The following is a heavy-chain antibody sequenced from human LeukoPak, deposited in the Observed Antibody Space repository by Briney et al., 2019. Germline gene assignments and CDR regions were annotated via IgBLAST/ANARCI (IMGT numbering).Heavy chain of an antibody. Sequence: GGSLRLSCAASGFTFSSYAMSWVRQAPGKGPEWVSAISGSGGSTYYADSVKGRFTISRDNSKNTLYLQMNSLRAEDTAVYYCAKGATLIVVVTASDYWGQGTLVTVSS. V-gene: IGHV3-23*01. CDR3: AKGATLIVVVTASDY. CDR1: GFTFSSYA. J-gene: IGHJ4*02. CDR2: ISGSGGST. D-gene: IGHD2-21*02.